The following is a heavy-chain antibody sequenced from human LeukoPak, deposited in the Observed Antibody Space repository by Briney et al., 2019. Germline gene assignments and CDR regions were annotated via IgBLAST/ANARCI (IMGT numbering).Heavy chain of an antibody. CDR3: ARDDRVGDGFAF. CDR2: MSPYTGNA. V-gene: IGHV1-8*01. J-gene: IGHJ3*01. D-gene: IGHD2-21*01. Sequence: ASVTVSCKASGYTFTNSDINWVRQATGQGLEWMGWMSPYTGNAGYAQTFQGRVTMTRQTSTSTAYMELSSLRSEDTGVYYCARDDRVGDGFAFWGQGTMVTVSS. CDR1: GYTFTNSD.